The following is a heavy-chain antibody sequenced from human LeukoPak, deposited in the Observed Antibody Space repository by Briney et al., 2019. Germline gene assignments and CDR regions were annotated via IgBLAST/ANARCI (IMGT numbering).Heavy chain of an antibody. CDR2: ISGSGGST. CDR1: GFTFSSYA. CDR3: AKVPQLYHYYGMDV. V-gene: IGHV3-23*01. J-gene: IGHJ6*02. D-gene: IGHD1-1*01. Sequence: PGGSLRLSCAASGFTFSSYAMSWVRQAPGKGLEWVSAISGSGGSTYYADSVKGRFTISRDNSKNTLYLQMSSLRAEDTAVYYCAKVPQLYHYYGMDVWGQGTTVTVSS.